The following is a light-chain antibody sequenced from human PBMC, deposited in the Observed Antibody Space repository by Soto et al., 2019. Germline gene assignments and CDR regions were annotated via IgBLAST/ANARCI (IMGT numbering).Light chain of an antibody. CDR1: QGISNS. CDR2: DAS. V-gene: IGKV1-13*02. CDR3: QQFKSHPST. J-gene: IGKJ2*01. Sequence: AIQLTQSPSPLSASIGDRVTITCRASQGISNSLAWYQQKPGTPPALLIYDASTLQSWVPSRFSGSGSGTDFTLTISSLQPGDFATYYCQQFKSHPSTFGGGTKLDIK.